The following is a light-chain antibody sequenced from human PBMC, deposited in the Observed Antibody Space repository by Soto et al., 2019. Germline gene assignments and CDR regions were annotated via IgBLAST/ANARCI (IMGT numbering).Light chain of an antibody. J-gene: IGKJ1*01. CDR3: QQSFSPLWT. CDR2: AAS. V-gene: IGKV1-39*01. Sequence: DIQMTQSPSSLSASVGDRVTITCRASQSISNYLNWYQQKPGKAPKLLIYAASSMQSGVPSRFSGRGSETDFTLTISSLQPDDSATYYCQQSFSPLWTFGQGTKVEV. CDR1: QSISNY.